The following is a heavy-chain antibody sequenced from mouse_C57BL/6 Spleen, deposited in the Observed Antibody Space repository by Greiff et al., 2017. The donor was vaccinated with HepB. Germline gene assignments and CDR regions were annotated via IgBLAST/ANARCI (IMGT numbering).Heavy chain of an antibody. D-gene: IGHD1-1*01. J-gene: IGHJ1*03. Sequence: QVQLQQSGAELARPGASVKMSCKASGYTFTSYTMHWVKQRPGPGLEWIGYINPSSGYTKYNQKFKDKATLTADKSSSTAYMQLSSLTSEDSAVYYCARSGSSYWYFDVWGTGTTVTVAS. CDR1: GYTFTSYT. V-gene: IGHV1-4*01. CDR2: INPSSGYT. CDR3: ARSGSSYWYFDV.